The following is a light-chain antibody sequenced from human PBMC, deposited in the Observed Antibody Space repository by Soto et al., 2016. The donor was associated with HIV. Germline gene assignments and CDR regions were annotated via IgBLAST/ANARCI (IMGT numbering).Light chain of an antibody. CDR2: QDT. J-gene: IGLJ3*02. V-gene: IGLV3-1*01. CDR1: KLGEKY. CDR3: QVWDTTSDHEV. Sequence: SYELIQAPSVSVSPGQTVSITCSGDKLGEKYACWYQQKSGQAPVLVIYQDTKRPSGIPERFSGSISENTATLTISRVEAGDEADYYCQVWDTTSDHEVFGGGTKVTVL.